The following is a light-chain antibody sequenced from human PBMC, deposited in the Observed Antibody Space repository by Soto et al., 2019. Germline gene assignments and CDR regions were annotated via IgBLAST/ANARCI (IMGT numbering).Light chain of an antibody. CDR2: GAS. Sequence: ESVLTQSPCTLSLSPGERATLSCRASQSVSSSYLAWYQQKPGQAPRLLIYGASSRATGIPDRFSGSGSGTDFTLTISRLEPEDFFVYYCGHDRDSPSIPFG. V-gene: IGKV3-20*01. CDR1: QSVSSSY. CDR3: GHDRDSPSIP. J-gene: IGKJ5*01.